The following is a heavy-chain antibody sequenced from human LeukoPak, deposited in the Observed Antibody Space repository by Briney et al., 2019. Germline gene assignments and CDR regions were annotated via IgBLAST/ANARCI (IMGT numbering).Heavy chain of an antibody. V-gene: IGHV4-59*01. CDR3: ARAAGYCSGGTCYDY. CDR1: GGSINNYF. CDR2: IYYSGST. D-gene: IGHD2-15*01. Sequence: PSETLSLTCTVPGGSINNYFWTWIRQPPGKRLEWIGSIYYSGSTNYNPSLKSRLTISVDTSKKQFSLNLSSVTAADTAVYYCARAAGYCSGGTCYDYWGQGTLVTVSS. J-gene: IGHJ4*02.